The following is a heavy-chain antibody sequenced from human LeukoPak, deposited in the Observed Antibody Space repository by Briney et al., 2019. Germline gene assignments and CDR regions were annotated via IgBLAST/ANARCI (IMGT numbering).Heavy chain of an antibody. D-gene: IGHD5-18*01. CDR1: GFTLEDYA. V-gene: IGHV3-23*01. J-gene: IGHJ5*02. CDR3: AKTSRWIQLWSNNWFDP. CDR2: ISGSGCST. Sequence: GRSLTLSCAASGFTLEDYAMHWVRQAPGKGLEWVSAISGSGCSTYYADSVKGRFTISRDNSKNTLYLQMNSLRAEDTAVYYCAKTSRWIQLWSNNWFDPWGQGTLVTVSS.